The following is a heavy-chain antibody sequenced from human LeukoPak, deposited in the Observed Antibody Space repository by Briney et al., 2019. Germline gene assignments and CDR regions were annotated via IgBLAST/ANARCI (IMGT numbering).Heavy chain of an antibody. CDR3: AAGFAEGYIDY. Sequence: GGSLRLSCVVSALIFSNYGMHWVRQAPGKGLEWVAVIWHDGSKTFYGNSGRGRFTISRDDSWSTLYLQVDSLRVEDTAIYYCAAGFAEGYIDYWGQGTLVTVSS. J-gene: IGHJ4*02. CDR2: IWHDGSKT. V-gene: IGHV3-33*03. CDR1: ALIFSNYG. D-gene: IGHD3-3*01.